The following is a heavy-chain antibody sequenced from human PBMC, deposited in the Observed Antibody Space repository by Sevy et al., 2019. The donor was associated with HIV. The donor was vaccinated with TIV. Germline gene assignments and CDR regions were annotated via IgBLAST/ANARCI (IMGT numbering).Heavy chain of an antibody. J-gene: IGHJ4*02. D-gene: IGHD6-19*01. CDR2: ISSAGSNK. CDR1: GLTFSSHA. Sequence: GGSLRLSCAASGLTFSSHAMHWVRQAPDKGLEWVAVISSAGSNKYYADSVKGRFTISRDNPKNTLYLQMNSLRPEDTAVYYCTRDAGYSIAWSPSDYWGQGTLVTVSS. CDR3: TRDAGYSIAWSPSDY. V-gene: IGHV3-30-3*01.